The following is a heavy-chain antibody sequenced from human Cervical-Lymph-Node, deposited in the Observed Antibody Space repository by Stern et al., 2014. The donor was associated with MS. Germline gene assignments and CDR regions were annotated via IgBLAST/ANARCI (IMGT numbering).Heavy chain of an antibody. CDR1: GYSFSTNW. V-gene: IGHV5-51*01. J-gene: IGHJ4*02. CDR2: IYPGDSDT. CDR3: ARHRDHYFDY. Sequence: EVQLVESGAEVKKPGESLKISCKGSGYSFSTNWIGWVRQMPGKGLEWMGLIYPGDSDTRYSPSFQGQVTISADKSINTAYLQWSSLKASDTAIYYCARHRDHYFDYWGQGTLVTVSS.